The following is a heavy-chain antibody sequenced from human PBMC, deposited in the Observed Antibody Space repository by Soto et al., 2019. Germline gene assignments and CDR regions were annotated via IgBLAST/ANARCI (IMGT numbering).Heavy chain of an antibody. D-gene: IGHD2-21*01. CDR2: IVVGSGNT. J-gene: IGHJ5*02. CDR1: GFTFTSSA. CDR3: AADPCGEHIRGGCDP. V-gene: IGHV1-58*01. Sequence: SSVKASCKASGFTFTSSAVQWVRQARGQRLEWIGWIVVGSGNTNYAQKFQERVTITRDMSTSTAYMELSSLRSEDTAVYYCAADPCGEHIRGGCDPWRHGSLVTVSS.